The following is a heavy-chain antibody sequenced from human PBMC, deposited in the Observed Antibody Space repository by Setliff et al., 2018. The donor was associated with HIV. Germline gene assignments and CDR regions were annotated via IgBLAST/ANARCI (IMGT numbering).Heavy chain of an antibody. Sequence: GGSLRLSCAASGFTFSNYEMSWVRQAPGKGPEWVSYITGSGDTIYYADSVKGRFTMSRDNSKNTLYLQMYSLRAEDTALYYCAKDRVGYCSSISCPGGFDYWGQGTLVTVSS. CDR3: AKDRVGYCSSISCPGGFDY. D-gene: IGHD2-2*03. J-gene: IGHJ4*02. CDR2: ITGSGDTI. V-gene: IGHV3-48*03. CDR1: GFTFSNYE.